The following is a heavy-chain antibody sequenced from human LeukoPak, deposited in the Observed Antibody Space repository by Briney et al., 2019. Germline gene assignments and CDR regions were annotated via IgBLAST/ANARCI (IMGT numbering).Heavy chain of an antibody. CDR2: IDSDGSTT. J-gene: IGHJ4*02. Sequence: PGWSLRLSCAVSGFTLSSYWMHWVRQAPGKGLVWVSRIDSDGSTTDYADSVKGRLTISRDNANNTLYLQMNSLRAEDAGVYYCARGLTLLGYCSSTSCLMNYWGQGTLVTVSS. CDR3: ARGLTLLGYCSSTSCLMNY. D-gene: IGHD2-2*01. CDR1: GFTLSSYW. V-gene: IGHV3-74*01.